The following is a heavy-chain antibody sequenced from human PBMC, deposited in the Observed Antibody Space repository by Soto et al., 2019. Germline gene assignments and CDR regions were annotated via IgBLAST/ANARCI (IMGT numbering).Heavy chain of an antibody. J-gene: IGHJ4*02. CDR3: ARQGRYCSSTTCFDY. CDR2: IDPSDSCT. CDR1: GYSFTSYW. D-gene: IGHD2-2*01. Sequence: GESLKISCKGSGYSFTSYWISWVRQMPGKGLEWMGRIDPSDSCTNYSPSFQGHVTISADKSISTAYLQWSSLKASYTAMYYCARQGRYCSSTTCFDYWGQGTLLTVST. V-gene: IGHV5-10-1*01.